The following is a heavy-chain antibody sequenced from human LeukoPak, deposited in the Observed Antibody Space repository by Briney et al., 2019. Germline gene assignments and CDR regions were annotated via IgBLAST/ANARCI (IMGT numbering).Heavy chain of an antibody. V-gene: IGHV1-2*02. D-gene: IGHD3-22*01. CDR2: INPNSGGT. CDR1: GYTFTGYY. Sequence: SVKVSCKASGYTFTGYYMHWVRQAPGQGLEWMGWINPNSGGTNYAQKFQGRVTMTRDTSISTAYMELSRLRSDDTAVYYCARDPGYYDSSGYYYPWGQGTLVTVSS. J-gene: IGHJ5*02. CDR3: ARDPGYYDSSGYYYP.